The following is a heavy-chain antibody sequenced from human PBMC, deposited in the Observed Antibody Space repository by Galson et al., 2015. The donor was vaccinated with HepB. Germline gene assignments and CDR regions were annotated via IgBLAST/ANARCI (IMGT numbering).Heavy chain of an antibody. CDR1: GFTFSSYS. V-gene: IGHV3-21*01. J-gene: IGHJ4*02. D-gene: IGHD3/OR15-3a*01. Sequence: SLRLSCAASGFTFSSYSMNWVRQAPGKGLEWVSSISSSSSYIYYADSVKGRFTISSDKAKNSLYLQMNSQRAEDTAVYYCARGTGDFDYWGQGTLVTVSS. CDR2: ISSSSSYI. CDR3: ARGTGDFDY.